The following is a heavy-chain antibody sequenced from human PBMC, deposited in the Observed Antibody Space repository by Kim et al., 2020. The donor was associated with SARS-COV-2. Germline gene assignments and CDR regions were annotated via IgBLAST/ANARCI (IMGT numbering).Heavy chain of an antibody. D-gene: IGHD2-2*01. CDR2: ISSSSTYI. CDR3: ARDRGEMAAMFALDY. CDR1: GFTFNTYS. J-gene: IGHJ4*01. V-gene: IGHV3-21*01. Sequence: GGSLRLSCAASGFTFNTYSMNWVRQAPGQGLEWVSSISSSSTYIYYADSVKGRFTISRDNAKNSLYLQMNSLRVEDTAVYYCARDRGEMAAMFALDYWG.